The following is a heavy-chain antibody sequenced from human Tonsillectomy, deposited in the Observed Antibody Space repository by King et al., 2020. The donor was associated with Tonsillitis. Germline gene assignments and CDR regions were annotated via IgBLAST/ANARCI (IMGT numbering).Heavy chain of an antibody. D-gene: IGHD6-19*01. CDR3: EKDSGSGWYADYFDY. CDR2: IRYDGSNK. Sequence: VQLVESGGGVVQPGGSLRLSCVASGFTFSSYGMHWVRQAPGKELEWVAFIRYDGSNKYNADSVKGRFTISRDNSKNTVYLQMNSLRAEDTAVYYCEKDSGSGWYADYFDYWGQGTLVTVSS. J-gene: IGHJ4*02. CDR1: GFTFSSYG. V-gene: IGHV3-30*02.